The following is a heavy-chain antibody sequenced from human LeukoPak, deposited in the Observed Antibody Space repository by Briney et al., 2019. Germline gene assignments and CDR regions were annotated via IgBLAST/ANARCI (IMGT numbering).Heavy chain of an antibody. J-gene: IGHJ4*02. CDR2: IHHSGST. D-gene: IGHD6-6*01. V-gene: IGHV4-34*01. CDR1: GGSFSGYY. Sequence: SETLSLTCAVYGGSFSGYYWSWIRQPPGKWLEWIGEIHHSGSTNYNPSLKSRVTISIDKSKNQFSLKLTSVTAADTAVYYCARGVGSIAGAYWGPGTLVTVSS. CDR3: ARGVGSIAGAY.